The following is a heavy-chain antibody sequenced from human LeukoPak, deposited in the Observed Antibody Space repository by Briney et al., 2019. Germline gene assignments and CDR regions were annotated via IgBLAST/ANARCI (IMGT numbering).Heavy chain of an antibody. J-gene: IGHJ6*04. CDR2: INHSGST. Sequence: SETLSLICAVYGGSFSGYYWSWIRQPPGKGLEWIGEINHSGSTNYNPSLKSRVTISVDTSKNQFSLKLRSVTAADTAVYYCARWRLVYYGSGSYSAYGMDVWGKGTTVTVSS. D-gene: IGHD3-10*01. CDR3: ARWRLVYYGSGSYSAYGMDV. CDR1: GGSFSGYY. V-gene: IGHV4-34*01.